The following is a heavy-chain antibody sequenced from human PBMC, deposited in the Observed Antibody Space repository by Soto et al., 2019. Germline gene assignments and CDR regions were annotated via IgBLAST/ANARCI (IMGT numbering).Heavy chain of an antibody. D-gene: IGHD2-2*01. Sequence: EVQLLESGGGLVQPGGVPETLLCSLWIHLYQLCHELGPPGSREGAGVGLSHSGSGSSTYYADSVKGRFTISRDNSKNTLYLQMNSLRAEDTAVYYCAKDEYCSSTNCYWGRGTGRNWFDPWGQGTLITVSS. V-gene: IGHV3-23*01. CDR3: AKDEYCSSTNCYWGRGTGRNWFDP. CDR2: SGSGSST. J-gene: IGHJ5*02. CDR1: IHLYQLC.